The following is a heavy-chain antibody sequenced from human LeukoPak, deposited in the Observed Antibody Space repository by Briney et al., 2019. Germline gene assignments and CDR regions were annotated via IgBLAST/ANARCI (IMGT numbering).Heavy chain of an antibody. V-gene: IGHV1-8*01. D-gene: IGHD3-22*01. Sequence: ASVKVSCKASGYTFTSYDINWVRPATGQGLEWMGWMNPNSGNTGYAQKFQGRVTMTRNTSISTAYMELSSLRSEDTAAYYCARGYYYDSRDAFDIWGQGTMVTVSS. CDR2: MNPNSGNT. J-gene: IGHJ3*02. CDR3: ARGYYYDSRDAFDI. CDR1: GYTFTSYD.